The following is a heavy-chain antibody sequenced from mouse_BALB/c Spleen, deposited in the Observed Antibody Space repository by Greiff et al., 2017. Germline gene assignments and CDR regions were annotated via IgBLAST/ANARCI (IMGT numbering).Heavy chain of an antibody. CDR3: ARDWYGNYGFAY. J-gene: IGHJ3*01. Sequence: EVNLVESGGGLVKPGGSLKLSCAASGFTFSDYYMYWVRQTPEKRLEWVATISDGGSYTYYPDSVKGRFTISRDNAKNNLYLQMSSLKSEDTAMYYCARDWYGNYGFAYWGQGTLVTVSA. CDR1: GFTFSDYY. D-gene: IGHD2-10*02. V-gene: IGHV5-4*02. CDR2: ISDGGSYT.